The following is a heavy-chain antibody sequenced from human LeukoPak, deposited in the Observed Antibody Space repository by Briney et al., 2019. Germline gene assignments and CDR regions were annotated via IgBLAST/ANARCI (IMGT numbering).Heavy chain of an antibody. CDR1: GLTLSSYS. CDR2: IRSSSSLI. Sequence: GRSLRLSCAASGLTLSSYSMNCVRHPPGEWRELVSFIRSSSSLICYADTVKGQFTRSRDNANNSVYLQMNSLRDEDTAVYYCARVRLYGTGCHFDIWGQGTMVTVSS. D-gene: IGHD7-27*01. CDR3: ARVRLYGTGCHFDI. J-gene: IGHJ3*02. V-gene: IGHV3-48*02.